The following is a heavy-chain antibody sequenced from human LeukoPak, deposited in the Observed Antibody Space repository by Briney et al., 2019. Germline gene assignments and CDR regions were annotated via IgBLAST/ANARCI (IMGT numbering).Heavy chain of an antibody. CDR2: TDYRSKWYN. V-gene: IGHV6-1*01. D-gene: IGHD6-19*01. J-gene: IGHJ4*02. Sequence: SQTLSLTCAISGDSVSSNSAAWNWIRQSPSRGLEWLGRTDYRSKWYNDYAVSVKSRITINPDTSKNQFSLQLNSVTPEDTAVYYCARDYPLGPISDSSGWYYFDYWGQGTLVTVSS. CDR3: ARDYPLGPISDSSGWYYFDY. CDR1: GDSVSSNSAA.